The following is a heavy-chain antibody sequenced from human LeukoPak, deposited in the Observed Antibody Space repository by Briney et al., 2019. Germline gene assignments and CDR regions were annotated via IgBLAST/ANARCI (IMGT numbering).Heavy chain of an antibody. CDR2: ISAYNGNT. CDR1: GYTFTSYG. Sequence: ASVKVSLKASGYTFTSYGISWVRQAPGQGLEWMGWISAYNGNTNYAQKLQGRVTMTTDTSTSTAYMELRSLRSDDTAVYYCARDLGSSSRYGHNGDFDYWGQGTLVTVSS. V-gene: IGHV1-18*01. J-gene: IGHJ4*02. D-gene: IGHD6-13*01. CDR3: ARDLGSSSRYGHNGDFDY.